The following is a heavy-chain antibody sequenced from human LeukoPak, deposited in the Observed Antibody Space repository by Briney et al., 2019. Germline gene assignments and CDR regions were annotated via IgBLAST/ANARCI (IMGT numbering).Heavy chain of an antibody. CDR2: ISGSGGST. Sequence: GGSLRLSCAASGFTFSSYAMSWVRQAPGKGLEWVSAISGSGGSTYYADSVKGRFTISRDNSKNTLYLQMNSLRAEDTAVYYCAKGYYDILTGYPVILYFDYWGQGTLVTVSS. V-gene: IGHV3-23*01. D-gene: IGHD3-9*01. J-gene: IGHJ4*02. CDR3: AKGYYDILTGYPVILYFDY. CDR1: GFTFSSYA.